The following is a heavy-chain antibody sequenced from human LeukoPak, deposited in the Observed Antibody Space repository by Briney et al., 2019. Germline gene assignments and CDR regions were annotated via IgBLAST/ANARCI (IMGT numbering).Heavy chain of an antibody. Sequence: GASVKVSCKASGGTFSSYAISWVRQAPGQGLEWMGGIIPIFGTANYAQKFRGRVTITADESTGTAYMELSSLRSEDTAVYYCARDGAFGVVTRYYYGMDVWGQGTTVTVSS. CDR1: GGTFSSYA. J-gene: IGHJ6*02. V-gene: IGHV1-69*13. D-gene: IGHD3-3*01. CDR2: IIPIFGTA. CDR3: ARDGAFGVVTRYYYGMDV.